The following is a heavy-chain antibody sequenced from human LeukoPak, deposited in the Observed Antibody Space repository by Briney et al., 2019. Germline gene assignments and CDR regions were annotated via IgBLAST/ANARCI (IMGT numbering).Heavy chain of an antibody. D-gene: IGHD3-22*01. J-gene: IGHJ4*02. CDR1: GFTFSSYG. CDR2: TSYDGSNK. V-gene: IGHV3-30*03. Sequence: GGSLRLSCAASGFTFSSYGMHWVRQAPGKGLEWVAVTSYDGSNKYYADSVKGRFTISRDNSKNTLYLQMSSLRVEDTALYYCARDYDSSGYLPDYWGQGTLVTVSS. CDR3: ARDYDSSGYLPDY.